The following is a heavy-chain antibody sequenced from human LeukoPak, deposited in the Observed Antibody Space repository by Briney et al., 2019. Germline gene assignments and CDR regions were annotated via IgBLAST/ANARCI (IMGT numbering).Heavy chain of an antibody. CDR2: INPNSGGT. CDR3: ARDPPGYSYGMPDY. V-gene: IGHV1-2*02. Sequence: ASVKVSCKASGYTFTSYGISWVRQAPGQGLEWMGWINPNSGGTNYAQKFQGRVTMTRDTSISTAYMELSRLRSDDTAVYYCARDPPGYSYGMPDYWGQGTLVTVSS. CDR1: GYTFTSYG. J-gene: IGHJ4*02. D-gene: IGHD5-18*01.